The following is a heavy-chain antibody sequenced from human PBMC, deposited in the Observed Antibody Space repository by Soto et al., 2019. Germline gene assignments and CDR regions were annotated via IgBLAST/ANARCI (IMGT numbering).Heavy chain of an antibody. CDR1: GGTFSSYA. V-gene: IGHV1-69*06. CDR2: IIPIFGTA. Sequence: SVKVSFKASGGTFSSYAISWVRQAPGQGLEWMGGIIPIFGTANYAQKFQGRVTITADKSTSTAYMELSSLRSEDTAVYYCARDLSSGRDLYGMDVWGQGTTVTVS. D-gene: IGHD3-10*01. J-gene: IGHJ6*02. CDR3: ARDLSSGRDLYGMDV.